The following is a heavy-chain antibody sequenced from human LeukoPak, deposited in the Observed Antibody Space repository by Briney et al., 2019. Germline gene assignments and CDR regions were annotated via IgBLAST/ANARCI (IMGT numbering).Heavy chain of an antibody. D-gene: IGHD1-26*01. Sequence: GGSLRLSCAASGFTFSSYWMSWVRQAPGKGLEWVANIKPEGSEKYYVDSVKGRFTISRDNAKNSLYLQMNSLRAEDTAVYYRARGRSGSIYDYWGQGTLVTVSS. J-gene: IGHJ4*02. CDR1: GFTFSSYW. V-gene: IGHV3-7*04. CDR2: IKPEGSEK. CDR3: ARGRSGSIYDY.